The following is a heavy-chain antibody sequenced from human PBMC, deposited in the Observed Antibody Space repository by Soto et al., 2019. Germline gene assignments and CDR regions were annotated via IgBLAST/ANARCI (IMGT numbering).Heavy chain of an antibody. J-gene: IGHJ6*02. CDR3: ARDQYDFRSGSYYYAMEV. Sequence: ASETLSLTCAVYGGSFSGYYWSWIRQPPGKGLEWIGEIYHSGSTNYNPSLKSRVTISVDRSKNQFSLKLSSVTAADTAVYYCARDQYDFRSGSYYYAMEVWGQGTKVTVSS. V-gene: IGHV4-34*01. CDR2: IYHSGST. CDR1: GGSFSGYY. D-gene: IGHD3-3*01.